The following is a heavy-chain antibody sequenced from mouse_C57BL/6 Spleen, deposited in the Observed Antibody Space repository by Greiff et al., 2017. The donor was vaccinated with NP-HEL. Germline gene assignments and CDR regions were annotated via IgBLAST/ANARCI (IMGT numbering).Heavy chain of an antibody. V-gene: IGHV1-55*01. Sequence: VQLQQPGAELVKPGASVKMSCKASGYTFTSYWITWVKQRPGQGLEWIGAIYPGSGSTNYNAKFKSKATLTVDTSSSTAYIQLSSLTSEDSAVYYCARKLLRSSLFDDWGQGTTLTVSS. CDR3: ARKLLRSSLFDD. J-gene: IGHJ2*01. CDR1: GYTFTSYW. CDR2: IYPGSGST. D-gene: IGHD1-1*01.